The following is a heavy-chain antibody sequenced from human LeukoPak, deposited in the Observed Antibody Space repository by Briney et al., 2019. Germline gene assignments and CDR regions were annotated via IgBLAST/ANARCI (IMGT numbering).Heavy chain of an antibody. Sequence: SETLSLTCTVSGGSISSSSYYWGWIRQPPGKGLEWIGSIYYSGSTYYNPSLKSRVTISVDTSKNQFSLKLSSVTAADTAVYYCARQSTVGPSHGIDYWGQGTLVTVSS. V-gene: IGHV4-39*01. CDR1: GGSISSSSYY. J-gene: IGHJ4*02. CDR3: ARQSTVGPSHGIDY. D-gene: IGHD1-14*01. CDR2: IYYSGST.